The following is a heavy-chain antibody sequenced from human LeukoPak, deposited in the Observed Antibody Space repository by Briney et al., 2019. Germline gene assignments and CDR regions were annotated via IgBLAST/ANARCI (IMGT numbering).Heavy chain of an antibody. D-gene: IGHD6-6*01. J-gene: IGHJ4*02. CDR2: ISGSGGTT. V-gene: IGHV3-23*01. CDR3: GKGGPRAARPNLFYFDY. Sequence: GVSLTLPCTVSGLLLIHYHELWPRHATGGAVECVSPISGSGGTTYYADSVKGRFTISRDNSQNTMYLQVNSRRAEDTALYYCGKGGPRAARPNLFYFDYWGRGTLVTVSS. CDR1: GLLLIHYH.